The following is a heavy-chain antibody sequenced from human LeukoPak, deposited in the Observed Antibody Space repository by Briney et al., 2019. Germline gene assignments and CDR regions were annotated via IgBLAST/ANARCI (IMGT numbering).Heavy chain of an antibody. Sequence: GGSLRLSCAASGFTFTSAWMTWVRQAPGKGLEWVGRIKSKTDGGTTDYAAPVKGRITISRDDSKNALYPQMNSLKTEDTAVYYCATGQQLVPDYWGQGTLVTVSS. CDR2: IKSKTDGGTT. D-gene: IGHD6-6*01. CDR1: GFTFTSAW. J-gene: IGHJ4*02. CDR3: ATGQQLVPDY. V-gene: IGHV3-15*01.